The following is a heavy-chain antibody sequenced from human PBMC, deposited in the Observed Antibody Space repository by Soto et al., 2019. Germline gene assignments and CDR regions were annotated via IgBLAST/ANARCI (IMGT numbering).Heavy chain of an antibody. V-gene: IGHV3-53*01. Sequence: PGGSLRLSCAASGFAVSRNYMNWVRQAPGKGLEWVSVIYSGGSTYYADSVKGRFTISRDNSKNTLYLQMNSLRAEDTAVYYCARSGSFLGPVDYWGQGTLVTVSS. CDR1: GFAVSRNY. D-gene: IGHD1-26*01. CDR3: ARSGSFLGPVDY. J-gene: IGHJ4*02. CDR2: IYSGGST.